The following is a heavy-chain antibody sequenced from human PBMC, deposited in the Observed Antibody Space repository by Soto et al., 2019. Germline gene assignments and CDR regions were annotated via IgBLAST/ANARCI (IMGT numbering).Heavy chain of an antibody. CDR1: GGSISRGGYY. D-gene: IGHD3-3*01. J-gene: IGHJ4*02. CDR3: ACAGPTPIFNH. Sequence: GGSISRGGYYWSWIRQHPGKGLEWIGYIYYSGSTYYNPSLKSRVTISVDTSKNQFSLKLSSVTAADTAVYYCACAGPTPIFNHWGQGALVTVAS. CDR2: IYYSGST. V-gene: IGHV4-31*02.